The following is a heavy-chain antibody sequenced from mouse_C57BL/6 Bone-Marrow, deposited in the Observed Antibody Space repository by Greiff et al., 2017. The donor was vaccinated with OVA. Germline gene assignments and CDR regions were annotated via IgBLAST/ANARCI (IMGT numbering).Heavy chain of an antibody. CDR3: ARSYYGNYAGFAY. Sequence: QVQLQQSGAELARPGASVKLSCKASGYTFTSYGISWVKQRTGQGLEWIGEIYPRSGNTYYNEKFKGKATLTADKSSSTAYMELRSLTSEDSAVYFCARSYYGNYAGFAYWGQGTLVTVSA. D-gene: IGHD2-1*01. V-gene: IGHV1-81*01. CDR1: GYTFTSYG. CDR2: IYPRSGNT. J-gene: IGHJ3*01.